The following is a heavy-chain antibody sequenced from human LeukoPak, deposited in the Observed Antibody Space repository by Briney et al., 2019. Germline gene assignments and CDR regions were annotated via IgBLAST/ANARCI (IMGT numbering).Heavy chain of an antibody. V-gene: IGHV3-7*03. D-gene: IGHD3-10*01. CDR3: ARGLSPAGSGSYYYRAFDI. Sequence: GGSLRLSCAASGFTFSSYWMSWVRQAPGKGLEWVANIKQDGSEKYYVDSVKGRFTISRDNAKNTLYLQMNSLRAEDTAVYYCARGLSPAGSGSYYYRAFDIWGQGTMVTVSS. CDR2: IKQDGSEK. J-gene: IGHJ3*02. CDR1: GFTFSSYW.